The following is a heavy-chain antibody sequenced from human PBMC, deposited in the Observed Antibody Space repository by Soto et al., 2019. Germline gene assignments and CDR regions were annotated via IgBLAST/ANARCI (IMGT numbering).Heavy chain of an antibody. V-gene: IGHV3-30*03. CDR1: GFTFSSYG. Sequence: LRLSCAASGFTFSSYGMHWVRQAPGKGLEWVAVISYDGSNKYYADSVKGRFTISRDNSKNTLYLQMNSLRAEDTAVYYCARSYGMDVWGQGTTVTVSS. CDR2: ISYDGSNK. CDR3: ARSYGMDV. J-gene: IGHJ6*02.